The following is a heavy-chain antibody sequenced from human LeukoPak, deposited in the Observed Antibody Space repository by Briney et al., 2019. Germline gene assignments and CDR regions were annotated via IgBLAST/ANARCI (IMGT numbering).Heavy chain of an antibody. Sequence: SETLSLTCTVSGGSISSGSYYWGWIRQPPGKGLEWIGSIFYSGNTYYNLSLKSRVIISVDTSKNQFSLKLSSVTAADTAVYYCARERDYYYGSASDLTDFDSWGQGTLVTVSS. D-gene: IGHD3-10*01. CDR3: ARERDYYYGSASDLTDFDS. J-gene: IGHJ4*02. V-gene: IGHV4-39*07. CDR2: IFYSGNT. CDR1: GGSISSGSYY.